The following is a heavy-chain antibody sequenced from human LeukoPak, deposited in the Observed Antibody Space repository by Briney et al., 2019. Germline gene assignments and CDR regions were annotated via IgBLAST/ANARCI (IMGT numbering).Heavy chain of an antibody. CDR1: GGTFSSYA. J-gene: IGHJ6*02. CDR3: ASPYDSSTVEDDYYYGMDV. CDR2: IIPIFGTA. D-gene: IGHD4-23*01. V-gene: IGHV1-69*13. Sequence: ASVKVSCKASGGTFSSYAISWVRQAPGQGLEWMGGIIPIFGTANYAQKFQGRVTITADESTSTAYMELSSLRSEDTAVYYRASPYDSSTVEDDYYYGMDVWGQGTTVTVSS.